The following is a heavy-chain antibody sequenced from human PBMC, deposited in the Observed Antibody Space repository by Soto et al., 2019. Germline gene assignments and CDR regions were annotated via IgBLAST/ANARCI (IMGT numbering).Heavy chain of an antibody. V-gene: IGHV1-2*02. CDR1: GYTFTGYY. CDR3: ARVRVTSYYDYVWGSYRYSEDDALDI. CDR2: INPNSGGT. Sequence: GASVKVSCKASGYTFTGYYMHWVRQAPGQGLEWMGWINPNSGGTNYAQKFQGRVTMTRDTSISTAYMELSRLRSDDTAVYYCARVRVTSYYDYVWGSYRYSEDDALDIWGQWTMVTVSS. D-gene: IGHD3-16*02. J-gene: IGHJ3*02.